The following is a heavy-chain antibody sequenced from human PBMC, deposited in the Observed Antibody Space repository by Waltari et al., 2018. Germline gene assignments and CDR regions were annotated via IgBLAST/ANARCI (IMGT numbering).Heavy chain of an antibody. Sequence: QLQLQESGPRLVKPSGTLSLTCAVSGDSMRATFWWSWVRQPPGKGLEWIGQVRGSGKTNYNPSFASRVTISLDTSSNQISLRLTSAAAADTAVYYCARDRGRGLYLDSWGQGTLIAVSP. CDR1: GDSMRATFW. V-gene: IGHV4-4*02. J-gene: IGHJ4*02. D-gene: IGHD2-15*01. CDR3: ARDRGRGLYLDS. CDR2: VRGSGKT.